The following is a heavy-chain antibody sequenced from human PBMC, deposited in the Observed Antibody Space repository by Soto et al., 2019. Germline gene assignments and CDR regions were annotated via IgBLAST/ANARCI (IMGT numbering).Heavy chain of an antibody. Sequence: EVQLVESGGGLVQPGGSLRLSCAASGFTFSSYSMNWVRQAPGKGLEWVSYISSSSSTIYYADSVKGRFTISRDNAKNSLYLQMNSLRAEDTAVYYCARDGDLKEAYCGGDCYPTWGQGTLVTVSS. CDR1: GFTFSSYS. CDR2: ISSSSSTI. CDR3: ARDGDLKEAYCGGDCYPT. V-gene: IGHV3-48*01. J-gene: IGHJ5*02. D-gene: IGHD2-21*01.